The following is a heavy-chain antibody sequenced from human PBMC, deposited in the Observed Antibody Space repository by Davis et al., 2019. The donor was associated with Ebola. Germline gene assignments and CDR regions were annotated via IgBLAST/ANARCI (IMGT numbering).Heavy chain of an antibody. CDR1: GFSFTSYA. CDR3: ARGGVVPASPAGY. CDR2: ISSNGGST. V-gene: IGHV3-64*01. J-gene: IGHJ4*02. D-gene: IGHD2-21*02. Sequence: PGGSLRLSCAASGFSFTSYAMHWVRQAPGKGLEYVSAISSNGGSTYYANSVKGRFTISRDNSKNTLYLHMGSLRAEDMAVYYCARGGVVPASPAGYWGQGTLVTVSS.